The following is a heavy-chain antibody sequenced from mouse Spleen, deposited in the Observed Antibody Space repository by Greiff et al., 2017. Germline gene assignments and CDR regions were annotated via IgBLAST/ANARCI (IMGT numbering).Heavy chain of an antibody. CDR1: GFTFSDYY. CDR2: ISNGGGST. J-gene: IGHJ4*01. CDR3: ARHDGNYGYAMDY. D-gene: IGHD2-1*01. Sequence: EVQLVESGGGLVQPGGSLKLSCATSGFTFSDYYMYWVRQTPEKRLEWVAYISNGGGSTYYPDTVKGRFTISRDNAKNTLYLQMSRLKSEDTAMYYCARHDGNYGYAMDYWGQGTSVTVSS. V-gene: IGHV5-12*02.